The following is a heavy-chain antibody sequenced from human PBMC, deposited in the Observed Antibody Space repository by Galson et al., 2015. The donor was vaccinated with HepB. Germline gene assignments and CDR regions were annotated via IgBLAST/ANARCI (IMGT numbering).Heavy chain of an antibody. J-gene: IGHJ6*02. CDR1: GASTSSSSYY. CDR2: VYYSGVT. V-gene: IGHV4-39*01. Sequence: ETLSLTCSVSGASTSSSSYYWNWVRQSPGKGLEWIGSVYYSGVTYYNPSLKSRVTISVDTSKNQFSPRVSSVTAADTAMYYCARALGGSYFYGMDVWSQGTTVTVSS. CDR3: ARALGGSYFYGMDV. D-gene: IGHD3-16*02.